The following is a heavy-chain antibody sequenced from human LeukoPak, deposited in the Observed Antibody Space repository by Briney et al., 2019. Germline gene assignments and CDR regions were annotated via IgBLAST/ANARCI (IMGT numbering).Heavy chain of an antibody. CDR1: GYTFTTYY. Sequence: ASVKVSCKASGYTFTTYYMHWVRQAPGQGLEWMGIIDPSGGGTNYAQKFQGRITITRDTSASTAYMELSSLRSEDTAVYFCAREDRDFDYWGQGTLVTVSS. CDR3: AREDRDFDY. CDR2: IDPSGGGT. J-gene: IGHJ4*02. V-gene: IGHV1-46*01.